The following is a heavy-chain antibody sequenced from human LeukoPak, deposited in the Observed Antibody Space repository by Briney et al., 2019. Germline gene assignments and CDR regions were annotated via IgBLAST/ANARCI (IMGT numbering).Heavy chain of an antibody. CDR1: GGLFSGYY. J-gene: IGHJ4*02. D-gene: IGHD1-14*01. CDR3: AREPHRVLVPGPPDF. Sequence: SETLSLTCSVSGGLFSGYYWSWIRQSPGKGLEWIGEINHTGDTNYNPSLQSRVSTSIDTSKRQFSLRLISVTAADTAVYYCAREPHRVLVPGPPDFWGQGIPVTVSS. CDR2: INHTGDT. V-gene: IGHV4-34*01.